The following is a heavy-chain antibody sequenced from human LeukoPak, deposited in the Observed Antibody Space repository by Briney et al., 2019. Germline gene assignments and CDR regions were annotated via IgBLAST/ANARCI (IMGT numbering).Heavy chain of an antibody. Sequence: PGGSLRLSCAVSGFTFSNYWMSWVRQAPGKGLEWVANIKEDSSEKYYVDSVKGRFTISRDNAKNSLHLQMNSLRAEDTAVYYCAREAYYYGSGTFDYWGQGTLVTVSS. CDR1: GFTFSNYW. V-gene: IGHV3-7*01. J-gene: IGHJ4*02. CDR3: AREAYYYGSGTFDY. D-gene: IGHD3-10*01. CDR2: IKEDSSEK.